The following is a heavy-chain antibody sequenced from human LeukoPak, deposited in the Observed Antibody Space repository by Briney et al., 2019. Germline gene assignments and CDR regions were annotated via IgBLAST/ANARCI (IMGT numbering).Heavy chain of an antibody. D-gene: IGHD6-13*01. J-gene: IGHJ5*02. Sequence: SQTLSLTCTVSGGSISSGGYYWSWIRQHPGKGLEWIGYIYYSGSTYYSPSLKSRVTISVDTSKNQFSLKLNSVTAADTAVYYCARGDYSSSWYEYNWFDPWGQGTLVTVSS. CDR2: IYYSGST. V-gene: IGHV4-31*03. CDR1: GGSISSGGYY. CDR3: ARGDYSSSWYEYNWFDP.